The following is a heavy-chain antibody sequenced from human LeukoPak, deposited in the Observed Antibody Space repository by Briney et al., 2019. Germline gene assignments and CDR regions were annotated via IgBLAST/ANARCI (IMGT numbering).Heavy chain of an antibody. CDR3: VTSFDYSDFY. D-gene: IGHD4-11*01. CDR1: GYTFTNFY. Sequence: ASVKVSCKASGYTFTNFYIHWVRQAPGQGLEWMGRINPNTGGTNFAQKFQDRVTVTRDTSISTAYLELSSLTSGDTAVYHCVTSFDYSDFYWDQGTLVTVS. J-gene: IGHJ4*02. CDR2: INPNTGGT. V-gene: IGHV1-2*06.